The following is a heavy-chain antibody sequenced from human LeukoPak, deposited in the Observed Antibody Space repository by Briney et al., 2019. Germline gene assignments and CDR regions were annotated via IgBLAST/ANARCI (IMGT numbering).Heavy chain of an antibody. V-gene: IGHV1-18*01. D-gene: IGHD6-13*01. CDR1: GYSFASYG. Sequence: ASVKVSCKASGYSFASYGIHWVRQAPGQGLEWMGWISAYNGDTDYAQNLQGRVTMTTDTSTSTAYMELRSLRSDDTAVYYCARERAAAGDAFDIWGQGTMVTVSS. J-gene: IGHJ3*02. CDR2: ISAYNGDT. CDR3: ARERAAAGDAFDI.